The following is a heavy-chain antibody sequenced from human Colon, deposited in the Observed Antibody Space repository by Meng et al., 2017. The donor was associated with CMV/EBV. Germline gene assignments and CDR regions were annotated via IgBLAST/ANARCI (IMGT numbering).Heavy chain of an antibody. CDR3: ARESTIFGVVTLTIPIDAFDI. CDR2: TSYDGNKD. J-gene: IGHJ3*02. V-gene: IGHV3-30*04. CDR1: GFTLSRDA. D-gene: IGHD3-3*01. Sequence: GESLKISCAASGFTLSRDAMHWVRQAPGKGLEWVAVTSYDGNKDWYADSVKGRFTISRDNSKDTLYLQMNSLTREDTGVYYCARESTIFGVVTLTIPIDAFDIWGEGTMVTVSS.